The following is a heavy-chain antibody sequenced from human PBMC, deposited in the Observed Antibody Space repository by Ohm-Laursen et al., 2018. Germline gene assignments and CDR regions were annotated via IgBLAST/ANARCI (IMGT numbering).Heavy chain of an antibody. J-gene: IGHJ3*02. CDR3: ARGSVGLKAFDI. CDR2: TYCRSKCYN. V-gene: IGHV6-1*01. Sequence: SQTLSLTCAISGDSVSSNTAAWNWIRQSPSRGLEWLGRTYCRSKCYNEYAVSVKSRIIVNPDTSQNQFSLHLNSVTPEDTAVYYCARGSVGLKAFDIWGQGTMVTVSS. D-gene: IGHD3-16*01. CDR1: GDSVSSNTAA.